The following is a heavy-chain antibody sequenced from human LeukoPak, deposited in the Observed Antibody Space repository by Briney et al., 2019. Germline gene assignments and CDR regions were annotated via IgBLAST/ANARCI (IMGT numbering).Heavy chain of an antibody. D-gene: IGHD1-7*01. J-gene: IGHJ4*01. CDR2: IYQSGST. V-gene: IGHV4-38-2*01. CDR3: ARVRNYAAGYPDC. CDR1: GYSISSDYY. Sequence: PSETLSLTCAVSGYSISSDYYWGWIRQPPGKGLEWPGTIYQSGSTNYNPSLRSRISISVDTSRNQFSLTLRSVTAADTALYYCARVRNYAAGYPDCWGQGTLVTVSS.